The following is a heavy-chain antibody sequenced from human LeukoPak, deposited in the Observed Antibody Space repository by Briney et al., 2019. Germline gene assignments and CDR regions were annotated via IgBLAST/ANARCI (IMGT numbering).Heavy chain of an antibody. CDR3: AKDLGDYGGNSDLNY. CDR1: GFTFSSYD. J-gene: IGHJ4*02. V-gene: IGHV3-30*18. CDR2: ISYDGSNR. D-gene: IGHD4-17*01. Sequence: GGSLRLSCAASGFTFSSYDMHWVRQAPGKGLEWVAVISYDGSNRYYADSVKGRFTISRDNSKNTLYLQMNSLRAEDTAVYYCAKDLGDYGGNSDLNYWGQGTLVTVSS.